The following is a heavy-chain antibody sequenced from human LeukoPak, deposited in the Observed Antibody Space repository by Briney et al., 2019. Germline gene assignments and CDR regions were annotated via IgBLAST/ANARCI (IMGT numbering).Heavy chain of an antibody. CDR3: ARAVVVPAADYYYYGMDV. D-gene: IGHD2-2*01. V-gene: IGHV4-34*01. J-gene: IGHJ6*02. CDR1: GGSFSGYY. Sequence: SETPSLTCAVYGGSFSGYYWSWIRQPPGKGLEWIGEINHSGSTNYNPSLKSRVTISVDTSKNQFSLKLSSVTAADTAVYYCARAVVVPAADYYYYGMDVWGQGATVTVSS. CDR2: INHSGST.